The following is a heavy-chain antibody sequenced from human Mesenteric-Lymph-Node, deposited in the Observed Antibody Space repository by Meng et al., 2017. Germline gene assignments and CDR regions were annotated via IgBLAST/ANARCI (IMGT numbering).Heavy chain of an antibody. Sequence: GGSLRLSCAASGFTFSSYWMHWDRQAPGKGLVWVSRINSDGSSTSYADSVKGRFTNSRDNTKNTLYLQMNNLRVEDTAVYYCVKDPNWEGDYWGQGTMVTVSS. J-gene: IGHJ4*01. CDR3: VKDPNWEGDY. D-gene: IGHD7-27*01. V-gene: IGHV3-74*01. CDR2: INSDGSST. CDR1: GFTFSSYW.